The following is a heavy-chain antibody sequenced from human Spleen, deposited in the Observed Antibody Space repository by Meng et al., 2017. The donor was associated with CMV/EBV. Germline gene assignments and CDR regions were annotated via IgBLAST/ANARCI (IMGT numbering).Heavy chain of an antibody. D-gene: IGHD2-8*01. Sequence: VPGGSISSGGYYWSWIRHLPGKGLEWIGYIYYSGSTYYNPSLKSRVTISIDTSKNQFSLNLSSVTAADTAVYYCARDPNGNNWFDPWGQGTLVTVSS. CDR1: GGSISSGGYY. J-gene: IGHJ5*02. CDR3: ARDPNGNNWFDP. V-gene: IGHV4-31*02. CDR2: IYYSGST.